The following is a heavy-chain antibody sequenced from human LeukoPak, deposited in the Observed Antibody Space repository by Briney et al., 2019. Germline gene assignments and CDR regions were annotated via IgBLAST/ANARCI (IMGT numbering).Heavy chain of an antibody. CDR3: ATKTYGARTGDY. V-gene: IGHV3-23*01. Sequence: GGSLRLSCAASGFTFSSYAMSWVRQAPGKGLEWVSAISGSGGSTYYADSVKGRFTISRDNSKNTLYLQMNSLRAEDTAVYYCATKTYGARTGDYWGQGTLVTVSS. CDR2: ISGSGGST. J-gene: IGHJ4*02. D-gene: IGHD4-17*01. CDR1: GFTFSSYA.